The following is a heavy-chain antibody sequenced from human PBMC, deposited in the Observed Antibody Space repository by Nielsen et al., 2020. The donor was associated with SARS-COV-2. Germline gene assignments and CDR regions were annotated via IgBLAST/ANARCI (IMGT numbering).Heavy chain of an antibody. J-gene: IGHJ3*02. D-gene: IGHD3-10*01. Sequence: GESLKISCAASGFTFSSYGMHWVRQAPGKGLEWVAVISYDGSNKYYADSVKGRFTISRDNSKNTLYLQMNSLRAEDTAVYYCAKDLPGGAFDIWGQGTMVTVSS. CDR2: ISYDGSNK. V-gene: IGHV3-30*18. CDR1: GFTFSSYG. CDR3: AKDLPGGAFDI.